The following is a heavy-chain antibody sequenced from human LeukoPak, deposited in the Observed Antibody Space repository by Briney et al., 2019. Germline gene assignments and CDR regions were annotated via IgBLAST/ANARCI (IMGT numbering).Heavy chain of an antibody. J-gene: IGHJ5*02. V-gene: IGHV4-59*01. CDR3: ARDSGMGFDP. CDR1: GGSTSSYY. Sequence: PSETLSLTCTVSGGSTSSYYWSWIRQPPGKGLEWIGYIYYSGSTNYNPSLKSRVTISVDTSKNQFSLKLSSVTAADTAVYYCARDSGMGFDPWGQGTLVTVSS. D-gene: IGHD2-15*01. CDR2: IYYSGST.